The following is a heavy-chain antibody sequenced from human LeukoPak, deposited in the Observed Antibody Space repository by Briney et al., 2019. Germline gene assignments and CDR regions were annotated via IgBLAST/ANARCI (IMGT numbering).Heavy chain of an antibody. D-gene: IGHD6-13*01. CDR1: GHTFTSYD. Sequence: ASVKVSCKASGHTFTSYDINWVRQATGQGLEWMGWMNPDSGNTGYAQKFQGRDTMTRNPSISTAYMELSSLTSEDTAVYYCARRIAAAGVGIVYWGQGTLVTVSS. CDR3: ARRIAAAGVGIVY. J-gene: IGHJ4*02. V-gene: IGHV1-8*01. CDR2: MNPDSGNT.